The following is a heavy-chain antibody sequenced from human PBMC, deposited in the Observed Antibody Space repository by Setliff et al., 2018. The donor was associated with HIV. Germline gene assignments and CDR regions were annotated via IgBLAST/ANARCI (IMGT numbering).Heavy chain of an antibody. CDR3: ARTITTFGVIGRGGRMDV. CDR1: GGSISSTNYY. D-gene: IGHD3-3*01. V-gene: IGHV4-39*07. CDR2: IYYSGTT. J-gene: IGHJ6*04. Sequence: SETLSLTCTVSGGSISSTNYYWGWIRQTPGKGLEWIGSIYYSGTTYYNPSLKSRVTMSVDTSTSRLSLKVHSVTAADTAMYYCARTITTFGVIGRGGRMDVWGKGTTVTVSS.